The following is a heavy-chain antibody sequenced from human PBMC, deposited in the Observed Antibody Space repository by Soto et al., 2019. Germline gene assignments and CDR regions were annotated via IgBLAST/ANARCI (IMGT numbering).Heavy chain of an antibody. CDR2: IWYDGSNK. D-gene: IGHD3-22*01. V-gene: IGHV3-33*01. CDR3: ARGNYDNSGYYDDALDI. J-gene: IGHJ3*02. CDR1: GFIFSSYG. Sequence: GGSLRLSCVASGFIFSSYGMHWVRQAPGKGLEWVAVIWYDGSNKYYADSVKGRFTISRDNSKNMLYLQMNSLRAEDTAVYYCARGNYDNSGYYDDALDIWGQGTMVTVSS.